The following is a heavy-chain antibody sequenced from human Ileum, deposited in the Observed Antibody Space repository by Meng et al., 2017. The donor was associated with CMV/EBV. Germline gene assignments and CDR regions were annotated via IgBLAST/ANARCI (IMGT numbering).Heavy chain of an antibody. CDR3: ARDGLSGRYFDY. D-gene: IGHD3-3*01. CDR2: INTNTGNP. Sequence: QVQLVQSGSEVKKSGASVKVSCKASGYNFISNNMIWVRQAPGQGPEWMGWINTNTGNPTYAQGFTGRFVFSLDTSVSTAFLQINSLKAEDTAVYYCARDGLSGRYFDYWGQGTLVTVSS. V-gene: IGHV7-4-1*02. J-gene: IGHJ4*02. CDR1: GYNFISNN.